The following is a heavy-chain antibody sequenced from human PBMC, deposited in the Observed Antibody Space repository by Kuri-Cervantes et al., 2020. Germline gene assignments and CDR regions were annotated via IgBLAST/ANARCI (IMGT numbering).Heavy chain of an antibody. V-gene: IGHV1-18*04. CDR2: ISAYNGNT. D-gene: IGHD3-10*01. J-gene: IGHJ6*02. Sequence: GGSLRLSCKGSGYSFTSYWIGWVRQAPGQGLEWMGWISAYNGNTNYAQKLQGRVTMTTDTSTSTAYMELRSLRSDDTAVYYCARSDLYGSGSYGYYYGMDVWGQGTTVTVSS. CDR3: ARSDLYGSGSYGYYYGMDV. CDR1: GYSFTSYW.